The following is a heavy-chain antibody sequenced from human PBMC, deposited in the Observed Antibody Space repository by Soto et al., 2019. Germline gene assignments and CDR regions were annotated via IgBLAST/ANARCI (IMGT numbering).Heavy chain of an antibody. CDR1: GGSISDYS. CDR3: ARGSNSNFEGPIV. Sequence: KPSETLSLTCTISGGSISDYSWKWIRQPPGRGLEWIGYIYYRGSTNYNPSLWSRVTISADTSKNQFSLKLSSVTAADTAVYYCARGSNSNFEGPIVWGQGTLVTAPQ. D-gene: IGHD2-2*01. J-gene: IGHJ4*02. CDR2: IYYRGST. V-gene: IGHV4-59*01.